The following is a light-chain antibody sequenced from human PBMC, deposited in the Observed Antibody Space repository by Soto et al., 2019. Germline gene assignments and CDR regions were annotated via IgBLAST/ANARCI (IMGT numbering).Light chain of an antibody. V-gene: IGKV1-39*01. CDR3: QQSHSTPLT. CDR2: GAS. CDR1: QSISSD. Sequence: DIQMAQSPSSLSASVGDRVTITCRASQSISSDLNWYQQKPGKAPKVLISGASSLQSGVPLRFSGSGSGTDFTLTISSQQSEDFASYYCQQSHSTPLTFGGGTQVEIK. J-gene: IGKJ4*01.